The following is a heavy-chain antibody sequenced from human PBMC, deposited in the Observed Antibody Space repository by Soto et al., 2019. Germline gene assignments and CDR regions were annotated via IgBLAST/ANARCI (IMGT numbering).Heavy chain of an antibody. CDR3: AKDRKVSIFGVVIPRATLDY. J-gene: IGHJ4*02. Sequence: VAVISYDGSNKYYADSVKGRFTISRDNSKNTLYLQMNSLRAEDTAVYYCAKDRKVSIFGVVIPRATLDYWGQGTLVTVYS. D-gene: IGHD3-3*01. V-gene: IGHV3-30*18. CDR2: ISYDGSNK.